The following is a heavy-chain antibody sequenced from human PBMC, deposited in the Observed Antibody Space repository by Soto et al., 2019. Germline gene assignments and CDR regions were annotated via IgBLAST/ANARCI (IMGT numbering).Heavy chain of an antibody. V-gene: IGHV1-69*13. J-gene: IGHJ6*02. CDR1: GGTFSSYA. CDR2: IIPIFGTA. CDR3: ARTMITFGGVIVSDYYYYGMDV. D-gene: IGHD3-16*02. Sequence: ASVKVSCKACGGTFSSYASSWVRQAPGQGLEWMGGIIPIFGTANYAQKFQGRVTITADESTSTAYMELSSLRSEDTAVYYCARTMITFGGVIVSDYYYYGMDVWGQGTTVTVSS.